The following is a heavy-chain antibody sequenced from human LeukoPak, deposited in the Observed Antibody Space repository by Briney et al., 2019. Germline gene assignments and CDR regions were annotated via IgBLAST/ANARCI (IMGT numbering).Heavy chain of an antibody. V-gene: IGHV3-74*01. CDR1: GFTFSSYW. J-gene: IGHJ6*03. CDR2: INSDGSST. Sequence: PGGSLRLSCAASGFTFSSYWMHWVRQAPGKGLVGVSRINSDGSSTSYADSVKGRFTISRDNAKNTLYLQMNSLRAEDTAVYYCASSGGSYYYYYMDVWGKGTTVTVSS. CDR3: ASSGGSYYYYYMDV. D-gene: IGHD3-16*01.